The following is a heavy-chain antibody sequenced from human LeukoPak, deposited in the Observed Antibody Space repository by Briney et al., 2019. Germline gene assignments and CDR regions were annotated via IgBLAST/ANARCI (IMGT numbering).Heavy chain of an antibody. CDR2: IYYRGST. D-gene: IGHD2-8*01. Sequence: SETLSLTCTVSGGSISSSSYYWGWIRQPPGKGLEWIGSIYYRGSTYYNPSLKSRVTISVDTSKNQFSLKLSSVTAADTAVYYCAGGGIVCTNGVCYTPYFDYWGQGTLVTVSS. CDR1: GGSISSSSYY. CDR3: AGGGIVCTNGVCYTPYFDY. J-gene: IGHJ4*02. V-gene: IGHV4-39*01.